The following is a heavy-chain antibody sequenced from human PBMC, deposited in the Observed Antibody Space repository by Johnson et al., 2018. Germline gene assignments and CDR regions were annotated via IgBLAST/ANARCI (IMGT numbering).Heavy chain of an antibody. CDR1: GLTFSTYD. D-gene: IGHD3-16*01. Sequence: VQLGQAGGDLVQPGGSRRLSCAASGLTFSTYDMHWVRQAKGKGLEWVSGIGIAGATYYSDHVKGRFTISREKAKNSFYLQMNSPRAGDKAVYFCAGITRGAFDIWGQGTLVTVSS. J-gene: IGHJ3*02. V-gene: IGHV3-13*01. CDR3: AGITRGAFDI. CDR2: IGIAGAT.